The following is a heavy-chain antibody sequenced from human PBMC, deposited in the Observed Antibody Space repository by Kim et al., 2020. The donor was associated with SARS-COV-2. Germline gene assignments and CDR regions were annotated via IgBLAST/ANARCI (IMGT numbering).Heavy chain of an antibody. CDR2: INPNSGGS. J-gene: IGHJ6*02. V-gene: IGHV1-2*02. CDR1: GYTFTDFY. Sequence: ASVKVSCKASGYTFTDFYIHWVRQAPGQGLEWVGWINPNSGGSRSAQKFQGRVTMTRDMSITTAYMELSRPRSDDTAIYYCAREHPIYYYYYGMDVWGQGTTVTVSS. CDR3: AREHPIYYYYYGMDV.